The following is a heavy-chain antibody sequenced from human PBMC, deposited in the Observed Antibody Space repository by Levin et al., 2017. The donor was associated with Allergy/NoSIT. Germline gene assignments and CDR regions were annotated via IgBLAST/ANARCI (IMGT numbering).Heavy chain of an antibody. Sequence: GGSLRLSCAASGFTFSDYYISWIRQAPGKGLEWLSYISASVQTTYYADSVKGRFTVSRDNANNSLYLQLNSLRPEDTAVYYCARDKDDCWSGGGWFDHWGQGTLVTVSS. CDR3: ARDKDDCWSGGGWFDH. J-gene: IGHJ5*02. D-gene: IGHD3-3*01. CDR2: ISASVQTT. V-gene: IGHV3-11*01. CDR1: GFTFSDYY.